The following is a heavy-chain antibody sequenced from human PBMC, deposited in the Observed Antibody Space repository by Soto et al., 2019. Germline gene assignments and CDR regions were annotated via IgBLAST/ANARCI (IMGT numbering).Heavy chain of an antibody. V-gene: IGHV4-39*07. J-gene: IGHJ6*02. D-gene: IGHD2-15*01. CDR1: GDSISSSSHY. CDR2: IYYSGST. CDR3: ARRHGGSDYYYGMDV. Sequence: TVALSCTVSGDSISSSSHYWAWNRQPPGKGLEWIGGIYYSGSTSYNPSLESRVTLSIDTSKNQLSLMLRSAIAADTAIYYCARRHGGSDYYYGMDVWGQGTTVTVSS.